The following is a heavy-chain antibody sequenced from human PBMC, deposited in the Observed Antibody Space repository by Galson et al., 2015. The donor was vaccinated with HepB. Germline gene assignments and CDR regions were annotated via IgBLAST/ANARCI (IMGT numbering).Heavy chain of an antibody. CDR2: LSRSGSAI. CDR1: GFTFSDYY. Sequence: SLRLSCAASGFTFSDYYMSWIRQAPGKGLEWVSYLSRSGSAIYYADSVKGRFTISRDNARNSLYLQMNSLRAEDKAVYSCARFRWWSGGSLTGTWFDPWGQGTLVIVSS. V-gene: IGHV3-11*01. CDR3: ARFRWWSGGSLTGTWFDP. J-gene: IGHJ5*02. D-gene: IGHD2-15*01.